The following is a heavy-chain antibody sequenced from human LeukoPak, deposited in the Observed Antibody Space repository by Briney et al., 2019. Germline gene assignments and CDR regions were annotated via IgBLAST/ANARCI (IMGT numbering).Heavy chain of an antibody. CDR2: ISGDGGTT. V-gene: IGHV3-43*02. D-gene: IGHD6-19*01. CDR1: GFTFHDYA. CDR3: AKDIVAVAGTGWFDP. Sequence: GGSLRLSCAASGFTFHDYAMHWVRQVPGKGLEWVSLISGDGGTTYYSDSVKGRFTISRDNSKNSLYLQMSSLRTDDRALYHCAKDIVAVAGTGWFDPWGQGTLVTVSS. J-gene: IGHJ5*02.